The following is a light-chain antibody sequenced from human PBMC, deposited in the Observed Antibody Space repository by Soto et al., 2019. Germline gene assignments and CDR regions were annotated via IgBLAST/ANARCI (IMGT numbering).Light chain of an antibody. CDR2: WAS. V-gene: IGKV4-1*01. CDR3: QQSYSTPMYT. Sequence: DIVMTQSPDSLAVSLGERATINCKSIQSVLYSSNNNNYLAWYQQKPGQPPKLLIYWASTRESVVPDRFSGSGYGTDFPHTNIRLHDEDVAVYYCQQSYSTPMYTFGQGTQLAIQ. CDR1: QSVLYSSNNNNY. J-gene: IGKJ2*01.